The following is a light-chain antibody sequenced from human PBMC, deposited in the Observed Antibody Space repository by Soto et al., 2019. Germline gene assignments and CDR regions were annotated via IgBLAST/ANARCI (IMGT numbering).Light chain of an antibody. V-gene: IGKV3-15*01. J-gene: IGKJ1*01. CDR1: QSLKGN. CDR2: RAS. Sequence: EILMTQSPATLSVSPGERATLSCRASQSLKGNLAWYQQKPGQAPRLLISRASTRATDIPARFTGSGSGTEFTLTIDSPQSEDFAVYYCQQYNYWPSFGQGTKVEIK. CDR3: QQYNYWPS.